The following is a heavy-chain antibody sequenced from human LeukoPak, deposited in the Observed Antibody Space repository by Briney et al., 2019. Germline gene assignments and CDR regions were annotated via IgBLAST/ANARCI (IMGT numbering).Heavy chain of an antibody. CDR2: ISYDGSNK. D-gene: IGHD5-18*01. V-gene: IGHV3-30*18. J-gene: IGHJ4*02. CDR3: AKDGAGYSYGYFDY. CDR1: GFTFSSYG. Sequence: GGSLRLSCAASGFTFSSYGMHWVRQAPGKGLEWVAVISYDGSNKYYADSVKGRFTISRDNSKNTLYLQMNSLRAEDTAVYYCAKDGAGYSYGYFDYWGQGTLVTVSS.